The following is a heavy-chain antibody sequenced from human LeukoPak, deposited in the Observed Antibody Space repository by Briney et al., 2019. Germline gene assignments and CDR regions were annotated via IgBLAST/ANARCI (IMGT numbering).Heavy chain of an antibody. CDR3: ARDNDYGDYFDY. CDR2: IKQDGSEK. CDR1: GFTFSSYW. Sequence: GGSLRLSCAASGFTFSSYWMSWVRQTPGKELEWVANIKQDGSEKYYVDSVKGRFTISRDNAKNSLYLQMNSLRAEDTAVYYCARDNDYGDYFDYWGQGTLVTVSS. V-gene: IGHV3-7*01. D-gene: IGHD4-17*01. J-gene: IGHJ4*02.